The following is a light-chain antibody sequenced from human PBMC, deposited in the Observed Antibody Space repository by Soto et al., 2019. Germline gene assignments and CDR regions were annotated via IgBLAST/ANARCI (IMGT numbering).Light chain of an antibody. CDR2: EGN. J-gene: IGLJ3*02. V-gene: IGLV2-23*01. CDR1: SSDVGTYDL. Sequence: QSALTQPASVSGSPGQSITISCTGTSSDVGTYDLVSWYQQHPGKAPKLMIYEGNKRPSGVSNRFSGSKSGNTVSLTISGVQADEEADYYCCSYSGSSSATWVFGGGTKVTVL. CDR3: CSYSGSSSATWV.